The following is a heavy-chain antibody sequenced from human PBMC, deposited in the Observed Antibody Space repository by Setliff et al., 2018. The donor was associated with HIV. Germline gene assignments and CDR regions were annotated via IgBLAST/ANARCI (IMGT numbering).Heavy chain of an antibody. J-gene: IGHJ4*02. V-gene: IGHV3-11*06. Sequence: GGSLRLSCAASGFTFSDHYMTWIRQAPGKGLEWISYIRGDSTSINYADSVKGRFTISKDNSQNTVYLQMDNLRPEDTALYYCARRTSGPAGVDYWGQGTLVTVS. CDR2: IRGDSTSI. CDR3: ARRTSGPAGVDY. CDR1: GFTFSDHY. D-gene: IGHD2-2*01.